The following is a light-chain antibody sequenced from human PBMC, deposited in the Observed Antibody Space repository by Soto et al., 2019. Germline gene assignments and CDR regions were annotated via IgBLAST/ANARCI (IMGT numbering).Light chain of an antibody. Sequence: DIVLTQSPGTLSLSPGKRATLSCWASQSVGNNYLAWYQQKPGQAPRLLIYHASSRPTGIPDRFSGSGSGTDFTLTISRLEPENFAVYYCQQYGWSPPITFGQGTRLE. V-gene: IGKV3-20*01. CDR3: QQYGWSPPIT. J-gene: IGKJ5*01. CDR2: HAS. CDR1: QSVGNNY.